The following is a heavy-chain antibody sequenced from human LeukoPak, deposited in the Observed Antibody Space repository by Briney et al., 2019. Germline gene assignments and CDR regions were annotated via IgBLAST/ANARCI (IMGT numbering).Heavy chain of an antibody. J-gene: IGHJ4*02. CDR1: GFIFSNYG. CDR2: ISYDGSVK. Sequence: GRSLRLSCAASGFIFSNYGMHWVRQAPGKGLEWVAVISYDGSVKYYADSVKGRFTISRDNSKNTLYLQMNSLREEDKAVYYCARDGYNYGSPSFNYWGQGTLVTVSS. V-gene: IGHV3-30*03. D-gene: IGHD5-18*01. CDR3: ARDGYNYGSPSFNY.